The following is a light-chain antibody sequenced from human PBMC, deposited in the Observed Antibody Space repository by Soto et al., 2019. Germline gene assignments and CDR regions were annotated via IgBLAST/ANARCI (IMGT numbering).Light chain of an antibody. V-gene: IGLV2-23*02. Sequence: QSALTQPASVSGSPGQSITISCTGTSSDVGSYNLVSWYQQHPGKAPKVMIYAVSKRPSGVSNRFSGSKAGNTASLTISGLEAEDEADYYCCSYAGISVDVVGPGTKLTVL. CDR1: SSDVGSYNL. CDR3: CSYAGISVDV. CDR2: AVS. J-gene: IGLJ1*01.